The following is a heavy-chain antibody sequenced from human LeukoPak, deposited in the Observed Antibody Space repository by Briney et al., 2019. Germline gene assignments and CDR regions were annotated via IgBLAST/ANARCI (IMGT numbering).Heavy chain of an antibody. V-gene: IGHV4-39*07. Sequence: PSETLSLTCTVSGGSISSSSYYWGWIRQPPGKGLEWIVSIYYSGSTYYNPSLKSRVTISVDTSKNQFSLKLSSVTAADTAVYYCAISSYDFWSGYYLGCFDYWGQGTLVTVSS. J-gene: IGHJ4*02. CDR2: IYYSGST. CDR1: GGSISSSSYY. CDR3: AISSYDFWSGYYLGCFDY. D-gene: IGHD3-3*01.